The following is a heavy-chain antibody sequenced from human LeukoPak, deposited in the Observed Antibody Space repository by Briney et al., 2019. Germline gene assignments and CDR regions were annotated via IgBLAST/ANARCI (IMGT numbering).Heavy chain of an antibody. D-gene: IGHD5-18*01. CDR3: ARSGRGYSYGYDY. CDR2: IYYSGST. V-gene: IGHV4-30-4*08. CDR1: GGSISSGDYY. J-gene: IGHJ4*02. Sequence: SQTLSLTCTVSGGSISSGDYYWSWIRQPPGKGLEWIGYIYYSGSTNYNPSLKSRVTISVDTSKNQFSLKLSSVTAADTAVYYCARSGRGYSYGYDYWGQGTLVTVSS.